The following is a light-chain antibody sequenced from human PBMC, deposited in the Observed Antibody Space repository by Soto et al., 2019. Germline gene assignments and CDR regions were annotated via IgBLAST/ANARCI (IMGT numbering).Light chain of an antibody. Sequence: QSALTQPASVSGSPGQSITISCTGSNSDVGGYNYVSWYQQHPGKAPKLMIYGVSNRPSGLSNRFSGSKSGNTASLTISGRHADDEDAYYCSSYTTNSTLPYVFGAGTKLTVL. CDR2: GVS. V-gene: IGLV2-14*01. J-gene: IGLJ2*01. CDR3: SSYTTNSTLPYV. CDR1: NSDVGGYNY.